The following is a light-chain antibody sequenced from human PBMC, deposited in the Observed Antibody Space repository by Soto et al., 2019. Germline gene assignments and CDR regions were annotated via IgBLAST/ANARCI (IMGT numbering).Light chain of an antibody. J-gene: IGKJ5*01. Sequence: EIMMTQSPVTLSVSPGERATLSCRAGQSVSNNLAWYQQKPGQAPRLLIYYASTRATGIPARFSGSGSGTEFTLTISSLQSEDFALYYCQHYNDWPPITFGQGTRLEI. CDR2: YAS. CDR3: QHYNDWPPIT. V-gene: IGKV3-15*01. CDR1: QSVSNN.